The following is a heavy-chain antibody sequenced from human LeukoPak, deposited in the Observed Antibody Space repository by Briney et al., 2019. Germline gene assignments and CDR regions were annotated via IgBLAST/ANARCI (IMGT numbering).Heavy chain of an antibody. Sequence: SETLSLTCGVYGGSFSDYYWSWIRQPPGKGLEWIGEINHSGSTNYNPSLKSRITISVDTSNNQFSLKLSSVTAADTAVYYCARRLWLGELSFDYWGQGILVTVSS. D-gene: IGHD3-10*01. CDR1: GGSFSDYY. CDR2: INHSGST. J-gene: IGHJ4*02. CDR3: ARRLWLGELSFDY. V-gene: IGHV4-34*01.